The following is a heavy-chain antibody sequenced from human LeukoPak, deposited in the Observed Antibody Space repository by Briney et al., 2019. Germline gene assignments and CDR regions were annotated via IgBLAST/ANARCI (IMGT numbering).Heavy chain of an antibody. CDR2: ISSTSTTI. CDR1: GFTFSVYS. J-gene: IGHJ3*02. CDR3: VRNDGDDAFDI. D-gene: IGHD4-17*01. Sequence: GGTLTLSCTVSGFTFSVYSLNWFRHAPGPGLEWVSYISSTSTTIYYKDSVKGRFTISRDNAKNSLYLHMTSLRVEDTAVYYCVRNDGDDAFDIWGQGTMVTVSS. V-gene: IGHV3-48*01.